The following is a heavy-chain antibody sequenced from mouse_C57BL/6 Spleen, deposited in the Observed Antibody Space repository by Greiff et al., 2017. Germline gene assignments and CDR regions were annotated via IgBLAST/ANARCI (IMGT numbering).Heavy chain of an antibody. D-gene: IGHD1-1*01. CDR3: AIARPVVTHWYFDV. CDR2: IHPSDSDT. J-gene: IGHJ1*03. V-gene: IGHV1-74*01. CDR1: GYTFTSYW. Sequence: QVQLQQPGAELVKPGASVKVSCKASGYTFTSYWMHWVKQRPGQGLEWIGRIHPSDSDTNYNQKFKGKATLTVDKSSSTAYMQLSSLTSEDSAVYYIAIARPVVTHWYFDVWGKETPVTVSS.